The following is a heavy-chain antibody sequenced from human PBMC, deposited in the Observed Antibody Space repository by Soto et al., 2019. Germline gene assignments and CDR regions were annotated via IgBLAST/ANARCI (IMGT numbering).Heavy chain of an antibody. CDR1: GFTFSGSA. CDR2: IRSKPNNYAT. Sequence: EVQLVESGGGLVQPGGSLKLSCATSGFTFSGSAMHWVRQASGKGLEWVGRIRSKPNNYATAYAASVKGRFTISRDDSKNTAYLQMNSLKTEDTAVYYCTRHLVDVWGQGTTVTVSS. V-gene: IGHV3-73*02. J-gene: IGHJ6*02. CDR3: TRHLVDV.